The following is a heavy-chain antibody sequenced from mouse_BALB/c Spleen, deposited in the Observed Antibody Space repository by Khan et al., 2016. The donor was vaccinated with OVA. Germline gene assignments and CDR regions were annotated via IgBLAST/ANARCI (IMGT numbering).Heavy chain of an antibody. CDR3: ARGGYGNFFDY. CDR1: GYSITSGYY. D-gene: IGHD2-1*01. V-gene: IGHV3-6*02. CDR2: ISYDGSN. J-gene: IGHJ2*01. Sequence: EVQLQESGPGLVKPSQSLSLTCSVTGYSITSGYYWNWIRQFPGNKLEWMGYISYDGSNNYNPSLKNRISITRDTSKNQFFLKLNSVTTEDTATXYCARGGYGNFFDYWGQDTTLTVSS.